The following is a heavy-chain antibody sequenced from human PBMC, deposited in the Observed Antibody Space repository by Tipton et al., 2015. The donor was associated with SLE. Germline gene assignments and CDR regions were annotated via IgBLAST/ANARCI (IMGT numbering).Heavy chain of an antibody. CDR2: ISGSGGST. Sequence: SLRLSCTVSGGSISSHYWSWVRQAPGKGLEWVSAISGSGGSTYYADSVKGRFTISRDNSKNTLYLQMNSLRAEDTAVYYCAKLLSTSSSWRDYWGQGTLVTVSS. J-gene: IGHJ4*02. V-gene: IGHV3-23*01. CDR1: GGSISSHY. D-gene: IGHD6-13*01. CDR3: AKLLSTSSSWRDY.